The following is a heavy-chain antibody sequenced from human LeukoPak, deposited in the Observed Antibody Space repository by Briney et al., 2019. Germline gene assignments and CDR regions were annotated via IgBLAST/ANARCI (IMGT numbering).Heavy chain of an antibody. J-gene: IGHJ4*02. CDR2: IIPILGTA. V-gene: IGHV1-69*13. Sequence: SVKVSCKASGGTFSSYAISWVRQAPGQGLEWMGGIIPILGTANYAQKFQGRVTITADESTSTAYMELSSLRSEDTAVYYCARSEGSYSSFDYWGQGTLVTVSS. CDR1: GGTFSSYA. D-gene: IGHD3-10*01. CDR3: ARSEGSYSSFDY.